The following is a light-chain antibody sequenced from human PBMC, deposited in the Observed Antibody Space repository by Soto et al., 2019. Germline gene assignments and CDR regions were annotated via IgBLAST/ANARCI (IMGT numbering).Light chain of an antibody. J-gene: IGLJ1*01. CDR2: DDD. CDR3: GSWDSSLSAYV. CDR1: SSNIGGIS. V-gene: IGLV1-51*01. Sequence: QSVLTQPPSVSAAPGQKVTISCSGSSSNIGGISVSWYQQLPGTAPKLLIYDDDKRPSGIPDRFSGSKSGTSATLGITGFQTGDEADYYCGSWDSSLSAYVFATGTKVTVL.